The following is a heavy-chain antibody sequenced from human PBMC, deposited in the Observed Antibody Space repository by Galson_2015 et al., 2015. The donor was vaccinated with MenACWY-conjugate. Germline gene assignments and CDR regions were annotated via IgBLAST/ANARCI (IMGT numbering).Heavy chain of an antibody. J-gene: IGHJ6*02. CDR2: IKKDGSEK. Sequence: SLRLSCAASGFTFRNYRMTWVRQAPGKGLEWVASIKKDGSEKYYVDSVKGRFTISRDNAKNSLYLAMNSLRVEDTAVYSCARGHYGMDVWGQGTTVTASS. CDR1: GFTFRNYR. V-gene: IGHV3-7*03. CDR3: ARGHYGMDV.